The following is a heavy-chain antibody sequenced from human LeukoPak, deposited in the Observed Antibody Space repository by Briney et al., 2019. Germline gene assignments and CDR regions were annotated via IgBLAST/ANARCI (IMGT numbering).Heavy chain of an antibody. CDR3: AKVRLQSQDGLRDAFDI. D-gene: IGHD5-12*01. Sequence: GRSLRLSCAASVFTFSSYAMSWVRQAPGKGLEWVSTISGSGDSTYYADSVKGRFTISRDNSKNTLYLQMNSLRAENTAVYYCAKVRLQSQDGLRDAFDIWGQGTMVTVSS. CDR2: ISGSGDST. V-gene: IGHV3-23*01. J-gene: IGHJ3*02. CDR1: VFTFSSYA.